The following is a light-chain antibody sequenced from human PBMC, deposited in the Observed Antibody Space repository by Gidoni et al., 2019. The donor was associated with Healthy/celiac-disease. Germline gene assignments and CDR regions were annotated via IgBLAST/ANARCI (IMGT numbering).Light chain of an antibody. CDR1: QDISNY. CDR2: DAS. V-gene: IGKV1-33*01. Sequence: DIQMTQSPSSLSASVGDRVTITCQASQDISNYLNWYQQKPGKAPKLLSYDASNLETGVPSRFSGSGSGTDFTFTISSLQPEDIATYYCQQYDNPLLTFGGGTKVEIK. CDR3: QQYDNPLLT. J-gene: IGKJ4*01.